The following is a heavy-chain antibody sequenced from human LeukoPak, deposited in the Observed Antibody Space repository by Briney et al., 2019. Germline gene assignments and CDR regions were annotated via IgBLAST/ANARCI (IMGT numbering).Heavy chain of an antibody. CDR3: ARGRGYYYSEYFQH. CDR1: GGSFSGYY. J-gene: IGHJ1*01. D-gene: IGHD3-22*01. CDR2: INHSGST. V-gene: IGHV4-34*01. Sequence: SETLSLTCVVYGGSFSGYYWSWIRQPPGKGLEWIGEINHSGSTNYNPSLKSRVTISVDTSKNQFSLKLSSVTAADTAVYYCARGRGYYYSEYFQHWGQGTLVTVSS.